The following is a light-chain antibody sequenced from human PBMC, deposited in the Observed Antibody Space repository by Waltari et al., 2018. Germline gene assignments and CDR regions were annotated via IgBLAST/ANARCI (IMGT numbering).Light chain of an antibody. CDR2: GAS. CDR1: QIITGRW. Sequence: VLPHSSDTLSLFPGGRVSLSCRDSQIITGRWLIWYHQKPGQAPRLLIYGASIRPTGIPDRFSGSGSGTDVTLTISRLEPEDSAIYSCQQYDGSVVTFGGGTKVEIK. CDR3: QQYDGSVVT. V-gene: IGKV3-20*01. J-gene: IGKJ4*01.